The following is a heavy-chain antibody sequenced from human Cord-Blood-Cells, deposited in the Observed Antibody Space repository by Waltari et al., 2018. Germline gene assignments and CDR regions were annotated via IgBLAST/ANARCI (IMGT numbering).Heavy chain of an antibody. D-gene: IGHD3-9*01. CDR3: ATGRKPDAILTISYYYGMDV. CDR1: GYTLTELS. J-gene: IGHJ6*02. Sequence: QVQLVQSGAEVKKPGASVKVSCKVSGYTLTELSMHWVRQAPGKGLEWMGGFEPEDGETINAQKCQGRVTMTEDTSTDTAYMELSSLRSEDTAVYYCATGRKPDAILTISYYYGMDVWGQGTTVTVSS. CDR2: FEPEDGET. V-gene: IGHV1-24*01.